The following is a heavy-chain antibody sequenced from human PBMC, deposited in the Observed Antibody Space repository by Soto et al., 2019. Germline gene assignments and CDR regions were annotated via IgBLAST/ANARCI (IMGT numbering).Heavy chain of an antibody. CDR1: GYTFTSYG. CDR2: ISAYNGNT. D-gene: IGHD3-22*01. CDR3: ARVKSTYDSSGYYYWALEHGMDV. J-gene: IGHJ6*02. V-gene: IGHV1-18*01. Sequence: AASVKVSCKASGYTFTSYGISWVRQAPGQGLEWMGWISAYNGNTNYAQKLQGRVTMTTDTSTSTAYMELRSLRSDDTAVYYCARVKSTYDSSGYYYWALEHGMDVWGQGTTVTVSS.